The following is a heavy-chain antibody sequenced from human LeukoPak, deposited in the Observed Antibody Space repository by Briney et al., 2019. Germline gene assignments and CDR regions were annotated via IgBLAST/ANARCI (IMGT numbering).Heavy chain of an antibody. D-gene: IGHD3-9*01. J-gene: IGHJ5*02. V-gene: IGHV1-2*02. CDR2: SKINSGGT. CDR3: ARVGDILTGYHKYNWFDP. CDR1: GYAFTCCD. Sequence: ASVKLSFTGAGYAFTCCDMYWGCHGPGQGKGWMGWSKINSGGTNYAQKFQGRVTMTRDTSISTAYMELSRLRSDDTAVYYCARVGDILTGYHKYNWFDPWGQGTLVTVSS.